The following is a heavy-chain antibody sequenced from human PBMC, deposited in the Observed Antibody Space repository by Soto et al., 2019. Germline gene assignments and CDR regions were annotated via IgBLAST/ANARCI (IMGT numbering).Heavy chain of an antibody. CDR1: GFTFSSYS. J-gene: IGHJ6*02. D-gene: IGHD2-8*01. CDR2: ISSSSSTI. CDR3: ARAGPNWDYYFYGMDV. V-gene: IGHV3-48*01. Sequence: SLRLTCAASGFTFSSYSMNWVRQAPGKGLEWVSYISSSSSTIYYADSVKGRFTISRDNARNSLYLQMNSLRAADTAVYYCARAGPNWDYYFYGMDVWGQGTTVTVSS.